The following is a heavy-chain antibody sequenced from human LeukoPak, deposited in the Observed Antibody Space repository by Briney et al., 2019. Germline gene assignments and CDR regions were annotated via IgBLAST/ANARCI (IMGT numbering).Heavy chain of an antibody. CDR3: ARGLYGSGSYSKFDY. CDR2: ISYDGSNK. J-gene: IGHJ4*02. CDR1: GFTFSSYA. V-gene: IGHV3-30-3*01. Sequence: GGSLTLSCAASGFTFSSYAMHWVRPPPGKGLEWVAVISYDGSNKYYADSVKGRFTISRDNSKNTLYLQMNSLRAEDTAVYYCARGLYGSGSYSKFDYWGQGTLVTVSS. D-gene: IGHD3-10*01.